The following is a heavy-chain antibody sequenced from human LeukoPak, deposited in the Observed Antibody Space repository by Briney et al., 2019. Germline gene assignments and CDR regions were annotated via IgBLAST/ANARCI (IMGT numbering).Heavy chain of an antibody. CDR2: ISNNGGYT. V-gene: IGHV3-23*01. Sequence: GGSLRLSCAASGFTFSSSAMSWVRQAPGKGLEWVSAISNNGGYTYYADSVQGRFTISRDNSKNTLYLQMNSLRAEDTAVYYCAKSSYYDSSGYYREYYFDHWGQGTLVTVSS. J-gene: IGHJ4*02. CDR3: AKSSYYDSSGYYREYYFDH. D-gene: IGHD3-22*01. CDR1: GFTFSSSA.